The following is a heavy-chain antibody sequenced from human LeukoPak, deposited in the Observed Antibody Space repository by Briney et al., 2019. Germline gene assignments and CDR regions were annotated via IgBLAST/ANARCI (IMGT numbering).Heavy chain of an antibody. CDR2: IIPILGIA. J-gene: IGHJ4*02. CDR3: ARFRAAEIDY. CDR1: RGTFSSYA. V-gene: IGHV1-69*04. Sequence: ASVKVSCEASRGTFSSYAISWVRQAPGQGREWMGRIIPILGIANYAQKLQGRVTITADKSTSTAYMELSSLRSEDTAVYYCARFRAAEIDYWGQGTLVTVSS. D-gene: IGHD6-13*01.